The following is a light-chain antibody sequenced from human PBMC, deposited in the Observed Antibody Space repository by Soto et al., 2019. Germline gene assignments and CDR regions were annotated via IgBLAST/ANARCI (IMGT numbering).Light chain of an antibody. CDR1: QSLSSN. V-gene: IGKV3-15*01. CDR2: GAS. J-gene: IGKJ1*01. Sequence: EIVMTQSPATLSVSPGERATLSCRASQSLSSNLAWYQQKPGRSPRLLIYGASTRAIGIPARFSGSGSGTEFTLTISSLQSEDFAVYYCLQYNNWWTFGQGTKVDIK. CDR3: LQYNNWWT.